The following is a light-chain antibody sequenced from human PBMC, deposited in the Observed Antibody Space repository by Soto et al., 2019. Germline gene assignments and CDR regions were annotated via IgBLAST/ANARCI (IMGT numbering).Light chain of an antibody. CDR2: DAL. V-gene: IGKV1-9*01. J-gene: IGKJ1*01. Sequence: DIQLTQSPSFLSASVGDRVTITCRASQGIDSYLAWYQQKPGKAPKLLIYDALKLQSGVASRFSGSGSGTDFALTVSSLQPDDFAIYYCQQLNSFPRTFCQGTKVDIK. CDR3: QQLNSFPRT. CDR1: QGIDSY.